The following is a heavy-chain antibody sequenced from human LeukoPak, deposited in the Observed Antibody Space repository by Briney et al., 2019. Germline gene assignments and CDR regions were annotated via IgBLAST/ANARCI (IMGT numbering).Heavy chain of an antibody. CDR3: ARGRGGSDFWSGYQYYFDY. Sequence: ASVKVSCKASGYTFTSYDINWVRQATGQGLEWMGWMNPNSGNTGYAQKSQGRVTMTRNTSISTAYMELSSLRSEDTAVYYCARGRGGSDFWSGYQYYFDYWGQGTLVTVSS. J-gene: IGHJ4*02. D-gene: IGHD3-3*01. V-gene: IGHV1-8*01. CDR2: MNPNSGNT. CDR1: GYTFTSYD.